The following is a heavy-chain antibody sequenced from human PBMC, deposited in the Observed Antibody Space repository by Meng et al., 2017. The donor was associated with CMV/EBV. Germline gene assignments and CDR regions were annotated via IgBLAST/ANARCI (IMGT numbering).Heavy chain of an antibody. Sequence: GESLKISCGGSGFTFGRYWMHWVRPVPGKGLVWISRIHSDGVSADYAGSVMGRFTISRDNAKNTVYLQMNSLRPEDTAVYYCARMFNYDFSRGGMDVWGQGTTVTVSS. CDR1: GFTFGRYW. J-gene: IGHJ6*02. D-gene: IGHD3-3*01. CDR2: IHSDGVSA. V-gene: IGHV3-74*01. CDR3: ARMFNYDFSRGGMDV.